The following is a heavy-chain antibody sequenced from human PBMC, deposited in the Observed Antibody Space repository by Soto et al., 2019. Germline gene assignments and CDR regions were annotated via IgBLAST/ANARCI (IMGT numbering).Heavy chain of an antibody. CDR2: IRSKANSYAT. CDR1: GFTFSGSA. D-gene: IGHD2-15*01. CDR3: TRRSGYYYYGMDV. J-gene: IGHJ6*02. Sequence: EVQLVESGGGLVQPGGSLKLSCAASGFTFSGSAMHWVRQASGKGLEWVGRIRSKANSYATAYAASVKGRFTISRDDSKNTAYLQMNSLKTEDTAVYYWTRRSGYYYYGMDVWGQGTTVTVSS. V-gene: IGHV3-73*01.